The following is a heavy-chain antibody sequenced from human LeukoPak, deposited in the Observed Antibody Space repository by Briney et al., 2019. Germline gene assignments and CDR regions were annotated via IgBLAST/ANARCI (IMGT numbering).Heavy chain of an antibody. Sequence: GGSLRLSCAASGFPFSSYAMSWVRQAPGKGLEWVSAISGSGGSTYYADSVKGRFTISRDNSKNTLYLQMNSLRAEDTAVYYCAKDRDYVWGSYRSPFDYWGQGTLVTVSS. CDR3: AKDRDYVWGSYRSPFDY. J-gene: IGHJ4*02. CDR2: ISGSGGST. D-gene: IGHD3-16*02. V-gene: IGHV3-23*01. CDR1: GFPFSSYA.